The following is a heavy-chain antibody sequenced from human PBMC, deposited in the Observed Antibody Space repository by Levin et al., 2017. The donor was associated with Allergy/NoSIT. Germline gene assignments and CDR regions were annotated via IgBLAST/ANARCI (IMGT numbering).Heavy chain of an antibody. CDR1: GSTFTSYW. J-gene: IGHJ4*02. CDR3: AREDSGFDY. Sequence: GGSLRLSCEGSGSTFTSYWIAWVRQMPGQGLEWMGVIFPGDSDTRYSPSFQGQVTISADKSISTAYLQWTSLKASDTAMYYCAREDSGFDYWGQGTLVTVSS. D-gene: IGHD6-19*01. V-gene: IGHV5-51*01. CDR2: IFPGDSDT.